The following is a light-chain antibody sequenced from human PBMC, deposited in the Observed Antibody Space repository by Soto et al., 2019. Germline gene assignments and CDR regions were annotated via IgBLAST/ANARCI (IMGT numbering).Light chain of an antibody. Sequence: QSALTQPPSASGSPGQSVTISCTGASSDVGGYNYVSWYQQHPGKAPKLMIYEVIKRPSGVPDRFSGSKSGNTASLTVSGLQAEDEADYYCSSYAGSNVFGTGTKVTVL. V-gene: IGLV2-8*01. J-gene: IGLJ1*01. CDR3: SSYAGSNV. CDR1: SSDVGGYNY. CDR2: EVI.